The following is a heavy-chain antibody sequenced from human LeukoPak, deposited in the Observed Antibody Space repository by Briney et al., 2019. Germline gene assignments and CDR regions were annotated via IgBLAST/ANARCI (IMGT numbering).Heavy chain of an antibody. CDR3: ARGRGYYDFWSAANYFDY. Sequence: PSETLSLTCAVYGGSFSGYYWSWIRQPPGKGLEWIGEINHSGSTNYNPSLKSRVTISVDTSKNQFSLKLSSVTAADTAVYYCARGRGYYDFWSAANYFDYWGQGTLVTVSS. CDR2: INHSGST. CDR1: GGSFSGYY. J-gene: IGHJ4*02. V-gene: IGHV4-34*01. D-gene: IGHD3-3*01.